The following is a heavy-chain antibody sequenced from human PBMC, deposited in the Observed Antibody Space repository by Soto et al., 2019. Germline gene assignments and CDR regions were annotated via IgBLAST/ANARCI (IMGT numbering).Heavy chain of an antibody. CDR1: GGSFSGYY. J-gene: IGHJ4*02. CDR2: INHSGST. CDR3: ARGFGEITIFGVVTVPTINFDY. D-gene: IGHD3-3*01. V-gene: IGHV4-34*01. Sequence: PSETLSLTCAVYGGSFSGYYWSWIRQPPGKGLEWIGEINHSGSTNYNPSLKSRVTISVDTSKNQFSLKLSSVTAADTAVYYCARGFGEITIFGVVTVPTINFDYWGQGTLVTVS.